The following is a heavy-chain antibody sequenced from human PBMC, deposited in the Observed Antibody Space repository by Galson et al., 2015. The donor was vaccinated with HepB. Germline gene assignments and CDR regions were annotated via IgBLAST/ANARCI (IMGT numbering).Heavy chain of an antibody. CDR1: GFTFSSYA. J-gene: IGHJ6*03. D-gene: IGHD1-26*01. V-gene: IGHV3-23*01. CDR2: ISGSGGST. CDR3: ANRPWELLYYGQRNYYYYYYMDV. Sequence: SLRLSCAASGFTFSSYAMSWVRQAPGKGLEWVSAISGSGGSTYYADSVKGRFTISRDNSKNTLYLQMNSLRAEDTAVYYCANRPWELLYYGQRNYYYYYYMDVWGKGTTVTVSS.